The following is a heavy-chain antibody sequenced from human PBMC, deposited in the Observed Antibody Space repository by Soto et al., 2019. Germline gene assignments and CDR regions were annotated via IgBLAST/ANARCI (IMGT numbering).Heavy chain of an antibody. J-gene: IGHJ4*02. V-gene: IGHV3-30*18. CDR3: AKDLYSSSGFDY. CDR2: ISYDGSNK. Sequence: GGSLRLSCAASGFTFSSYGMHWVRQAPGKGLEWVAVISYDGSNKYYADSVKGRFTISRDNSKNTLYLQMNSLRAEDTAVYYCAKDLYSSSGFDYWGQGTLVTVSS. D-gene: IGHD6-6*01. CDR1: GFTFSSYG.